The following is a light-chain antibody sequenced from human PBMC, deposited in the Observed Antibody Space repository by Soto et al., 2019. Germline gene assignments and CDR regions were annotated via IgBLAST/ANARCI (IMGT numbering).Light chain of an antibody. J-gene: IGKJ1*01. CDR2: KAS. Sequence: DIQMTQSPSTLSAAVGDRVTITCPASQSISSWLAWYQQKPGKAPKLLIYKASSFESGVPSRFSGSGYGTEFTLTSSSLQPDDFATYFCQQYNSYSRTFGQGTKVEIK. CDR1: QSISSW. CDR3: QQYNSYSRT. V-gene: IGKV1-5*03.